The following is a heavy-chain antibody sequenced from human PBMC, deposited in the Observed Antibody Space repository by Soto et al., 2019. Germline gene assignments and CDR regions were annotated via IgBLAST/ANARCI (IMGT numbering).Heavy chain of an antibody. D-gene: IGHD1-7*01. CDR2: IYYIGAY. CDR1: GASVSSYY. CDR3: ARTPETRDWLDP. Sequence: SETLSLTCIVSGASVSSYYWSWVRQPPGKGLEWIGYIYYIGAYNYNPSLKSRVTISVDTSKNQFSLKLTSVTAADTAVYYCARTPETRDWLDPWGQGTLVIVSS. V-gene: IGHV4-59*02. J-gene: IGHJ5*02.